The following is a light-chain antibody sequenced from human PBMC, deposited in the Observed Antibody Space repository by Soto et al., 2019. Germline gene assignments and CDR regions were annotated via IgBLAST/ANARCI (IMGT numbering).Light chain of an antibody. CDR3: GSYTTSSNSV. J-gene: IGLJ1*01. V-gene: IGLV2-14*01. Sequence: QSVLTQPASVSGSPGQSITISCTGTSSDVGAYNYVSWYQQHPGKAPKLMIYDVSHRPSGVSHRFSGSKAGNTASLTIPGLQAEDEADYYCGSYTTSSNSVFGTWTKVTVL. CDR1: SSDVGAYNY. CDR2: DVS.